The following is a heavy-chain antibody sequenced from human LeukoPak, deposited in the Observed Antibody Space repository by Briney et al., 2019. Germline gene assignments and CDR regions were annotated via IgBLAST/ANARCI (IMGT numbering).Heavy chain of an antibody. CDR2: INPNSGGT. CDR1: GYTFTGYY. Sequence: GASVNVSCKASGYTFTGYYMHWVRQAPGQGLEWMGWINPNSGGTNYAQKFQGRVTMTRDTSISTAYMELSSLRSEDTAVYYCARDPRYCSSTSCLFGGYFDYWGQGTLVTVSS. CDR3: ARDPRYCSSTSCLFGGYFDY. V-gene: IGHV1-2*02. J-gene: IGHJ4*02. D-gene: IGHD2-2*01.